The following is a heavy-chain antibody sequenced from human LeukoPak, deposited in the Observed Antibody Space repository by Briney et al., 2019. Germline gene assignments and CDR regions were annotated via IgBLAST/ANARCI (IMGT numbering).Heavy chain of an antibody. J-gene: IGHJ4*02. CDR2: ISAYNGNT. V-gene: IGHV1-18*04. CDR3: ARGPAGGYYGSGSYFDY. CDR1: GYTFTSYG. Sequence: ASVKVSCKASGYTFTSYGISWVRQAPGQGLEWMGWISAYNGNTNYAQKLQGRATMTTDTSTSTAYMELRSLRSDDTAVYYCARGPAGGYYGSGSYFDYWGQGTLVTVSS. D-gene: IGHD3-10*01.